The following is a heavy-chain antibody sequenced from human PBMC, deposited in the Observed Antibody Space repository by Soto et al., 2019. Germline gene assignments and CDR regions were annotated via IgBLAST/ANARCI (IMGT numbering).Heavy chain of an antibody. V-gene: IGHV5-51*01. CDR1: GYSFTSYW. CDR2: IYPGDSDT. CDR3: ARHAAVGIWFGELLEPDDAFDI. J-gene: IGHJ3*02. D-gene: IGHD3-10*01. Sequence: GESLKISCKGSGYSFTSYWIGWVRQMPGKGLEWMGIIYPGDSDTRYSPSFQGQVTISADKSISTAYLQWSSLKASDTAMYYCARHAAVGIWFGELLEPDDAFDIWGQGTMVTVSS.